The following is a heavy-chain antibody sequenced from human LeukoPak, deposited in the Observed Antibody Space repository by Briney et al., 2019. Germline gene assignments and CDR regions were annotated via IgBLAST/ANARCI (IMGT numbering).Heavy chain of an antibody. D-gene: IGHD5-12*01. Sequence: SETLSLTCTVSGGSISSSSYYWGWIRQPPGKGLEWIGSIYYSGSTYYNPSLKSRVTISVDTSKNQFSLKLSSVTAADTAVYYCATLGGRGYTYYFDYWGQGTLVTVSS. CDR1: GGSISSSSYY. CDR2: IYYSGST. CDR3: ATLGGRGYTYYFDY. J-gene: IGHJ4*02. V-gene: IGHV4-39*07.